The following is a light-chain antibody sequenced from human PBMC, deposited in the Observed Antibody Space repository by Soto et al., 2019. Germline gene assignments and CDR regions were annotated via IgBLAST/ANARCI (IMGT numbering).Light chain of an antibody. J-gene: IGKJ5*01. CDR3: QQRSNWIT. CDR1: QSVSRY. CDR2: DAS. V-gene: IGKV3-11*01. Sequence: EIVLPQSPGTLSSSPGARYPLSRRASQSVSRYLAWYQQKPGQAPRLLIYDASYRATGIPARFSGSGSGTDFILTISSLEPDDFAIYYCQQRSNWITFGQGTRLEIK.